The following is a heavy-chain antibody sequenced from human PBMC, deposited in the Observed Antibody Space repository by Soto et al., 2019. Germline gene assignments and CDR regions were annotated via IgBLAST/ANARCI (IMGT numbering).Heavy chain of an antibody. CDR2: MNPNSGNT. D-gene: IGHD5-12*01. J-gene: IGHJ4*02. CDR3: ASDRVGLEDY. V-gene: IGHV1-8*01. CDR1: GYTFTSYD. Sequence: QVQLVQSGAEVKKPGASVKVSCKASGYTFTSYDINWVRQATGQGLEWMGWMNPNSGNTGYAQKCQGRFTMTRNTSISTADMELSSLRSEDTALDYCASDRVGLEDYWGQGTLVTVSS.